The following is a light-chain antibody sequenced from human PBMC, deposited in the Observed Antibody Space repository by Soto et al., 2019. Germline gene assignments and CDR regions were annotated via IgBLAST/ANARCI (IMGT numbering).Light chain of an antibody. Sequence: EIVMMHSPAILSVSTGERVTLSCRASQSINNKVAWYQQKPGQAPRLLIYGASTRATGISARFSGSGSGTEFTLTISSLQSEDFAVYYCQQYNNWPPITFGQGTRLEIK. CDR3: QQYNNWPPIT. CDR1: QSINNK. J-gene: IGKJ5*01. CDR2: GAS. V-gene: IGKV3-15*01.